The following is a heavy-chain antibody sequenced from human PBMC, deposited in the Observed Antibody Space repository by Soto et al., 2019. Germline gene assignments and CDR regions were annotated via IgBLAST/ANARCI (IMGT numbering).Heavy chain of an antibody. CDR2: INHSGSP. CDR3: ASANWSHHYFDP. J-gene: IGHJ5*02. Sequence: SETLSLTCAVYGGSFSGYYWSWLRQPPGKGLEWIGEINHSGSPNYNPSLKSRVTISVDTSKNQFSLKMTSVTAADTAVYYCASANWSHHYFDPWGQGTLVTVSS. CDR1: GGSFSGYY. V-gene: IGHV4-34*01. D-gene: IGHD1-1*01.